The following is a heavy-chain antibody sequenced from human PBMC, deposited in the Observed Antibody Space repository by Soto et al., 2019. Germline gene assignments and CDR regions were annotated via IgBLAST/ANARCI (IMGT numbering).Heavy chain of an antibody. CDR1: GFTFSSYW. CDR2: INSDGSTT. CDR3: VRVAGTLIDF. D-gene: IGHD3-10*01. J-gene: IGHJ4*02. Sequence: EVQLAESGGGLIQPGGSLRLSCAASGFTFSSYWMHWVRQAPGKGLVWVSRINSDGSTTNYADSVKGRFTVSRDNAKNTLYLQMDSLRAEDTAVYYCVRVAGTLIDFWGQGTLVTVSS. V-gene: IGHV3-74*01.